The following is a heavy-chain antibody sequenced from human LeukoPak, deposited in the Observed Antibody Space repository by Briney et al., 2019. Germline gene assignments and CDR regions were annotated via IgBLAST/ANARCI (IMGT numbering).Heavy chain of an antibody. V-gene: IGHV1-2*06. CDR3: GSMAYCGGDCYSWDDAFDI. D-gene: IGHD2-21*02. J-gene: IGHJ3*02. Sequence: ASVKVSCKASGYTFTGYYMHWVRQAPGQGLEWVGRINPNSGGTNYAQKFQGRVTMTRDTSISTAYMELSRLRSDDTAVYYCGSMAYCGGDCYSWDDAFDIWGQGTMVTVSS. CDR2: INPNSGGT. CDR1: GYTFTGYY.